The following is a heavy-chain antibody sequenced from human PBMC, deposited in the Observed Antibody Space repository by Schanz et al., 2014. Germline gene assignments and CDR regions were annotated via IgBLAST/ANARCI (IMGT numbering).Heavy chain of an antibody. CDR3: ARDGVDAAAGGNY. CDR2: INPIGGST. J-gene: IGHJ4*02. V-gene: IGHV1-46*03. Sequence: QVQLVQSGAEVKKPGASVKVSCKASGYTFTSYSMHWVRQAPGQGLEWMGIINPIGGSTTYAQKLQGRVTMTTDTSTSTAYMELRSLRSDDTAVYYCARDGVDAAAGGNYWGQGTLVTVSS. D-gene: IGHD6-13*01. CDR1: GYTFTSYS.